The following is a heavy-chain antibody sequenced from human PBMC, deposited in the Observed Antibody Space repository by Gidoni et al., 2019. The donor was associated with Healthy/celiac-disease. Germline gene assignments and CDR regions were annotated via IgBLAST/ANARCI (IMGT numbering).Heavy chain of an antibody. CDR2: IYYGGST. CDR3: ARVNVPVFYMDV. CDR1: GGSISSYY. V-gene: IGHV4-59*01. J-gene: IGHJ6*03. D-gene: IGHD2-8*01. Sequence: QAQLQESGPGLGKPSATLSLTCTVSGGSISSYYWSWIRQPPGKGLEWIGYIYYGGSTNYNPSLKSRVTISVDTSKNQFSLKLSSVTAADTAVYYCARVNVPVFYMDVWGKGTTVTVSS.